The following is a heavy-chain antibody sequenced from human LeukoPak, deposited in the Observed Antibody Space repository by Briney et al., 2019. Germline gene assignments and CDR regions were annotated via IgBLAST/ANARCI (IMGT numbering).Heavy chain of an antibody. CDR1: GGSISSYY. CDR2: IYNSGST. D-gene: IGHD3-22*01. Sequence: SETLSLTCTVSGGSISSYYWSWIRQPPGQGLEWVGYIYNSGSTNYSPSLKSRVTISLDTSKNQFSLKLSSVTAADTAVYYCARTLKDYYDSSGYYYYYYMDVWGKGTTVTVSS. J-gene: IGHJ6*03. V-gene: IGHV4-59*01. CDR3: ARTLKDYYDSSGYYYYYYMDV.